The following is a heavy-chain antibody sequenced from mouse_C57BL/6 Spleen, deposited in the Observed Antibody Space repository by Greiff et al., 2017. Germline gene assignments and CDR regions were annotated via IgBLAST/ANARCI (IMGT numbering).Heavy chain of an antibody. J-gene: IGHJ2*01. CDR2: IYPGDGDT. CDR1: GYAFSSSW. V-gene: IGHV1-82*01. Sequence: VQLKESGPELVKPGASVKISCKASGYAFSSSWMNWVKQRPGKGLEWIGRIYPGDGDTNYNGKFKGKATLTADKSSSTAYMQLSSLTSEDSAVYFCARASRDYWGQGTTLTVSS. CDR3: ARASRDY.